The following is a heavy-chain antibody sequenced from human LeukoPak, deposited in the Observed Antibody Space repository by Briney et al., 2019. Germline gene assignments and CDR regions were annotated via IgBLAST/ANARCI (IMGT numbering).Heavy chain of an antibody. D-gene: IGHD5-18*01. CDR3: ARIWGVGYSYGFFDY. V-gene: IGHV3-21*01. CDR1: GFTFSSYS. J-gene: IGHJ4*02. Sequence: GGSLRLSCAASGFTFSSYSMNWVRQAPGKGLEWVSSISSSSSYIYYADSVKGRFTISRDNAKNSLYLQMNSLRAEGTAVYYCARIWGVGYSYGFFDYWGQGTLVTVSS. CDR2: ISSSSSYI.